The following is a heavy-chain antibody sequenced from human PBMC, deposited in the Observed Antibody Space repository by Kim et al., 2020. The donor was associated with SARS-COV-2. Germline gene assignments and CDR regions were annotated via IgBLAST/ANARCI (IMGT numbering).Heavy chain of an antibody. CDR2: IKSKTDGGTT. J-gene: IGHJ6*02. CDR1: GFTFSNAW. V-gene: IGHV3-15*01. Sequence: GGSLRLSCAASGFTFSNAWMSWVRQAPGKGLEWVGRIKSKTDGGTTDYAAPVTGRFTISRDDSKNTLYLQMNSLKTADTAVYYCTTLLRYFDWLAVKYYYYGMDVWGQGTTVTVSS. D-gene: IGHD3-9*01. CDR3: TTLLRYFDWLAVKYYYYGMDV.